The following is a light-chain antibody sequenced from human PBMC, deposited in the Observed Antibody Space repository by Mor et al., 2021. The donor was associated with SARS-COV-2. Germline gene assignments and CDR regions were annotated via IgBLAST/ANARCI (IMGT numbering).Light chain of an antibody. CDR2: EAS. J-gene: IGKJ4*01. Sequence: ASRSVYKWLAWYQQKPGNDPKLLISEASTLADGVPARFSSSGYGTEFTLTITGLQADDFATYFCQQHEAYPLTFGGGT. CDR3: QQHEAYPLT. CDR1: RSVYKW. V-gene: IGKV1-5*03.